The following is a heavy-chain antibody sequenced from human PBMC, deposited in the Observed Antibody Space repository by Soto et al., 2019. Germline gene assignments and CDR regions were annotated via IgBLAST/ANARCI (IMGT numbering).Heavy chain of an antibody. Sequence: QLQLQESGPGLVKPSETLSLTCTVSGGSISSSSYYWGWIRQPPGKGLEWIGSIYYSGSTYYNPSLKSRVTISVDTSKNQFSLKLSSVTAADTAVYYCARSIDGGEFDYWGQGTLVTVSS. J-gene: IGHJ4*02. CDR1: GGSISSSSYY. CDR3: ARSIDGGEFDY. CDR2: IYYSGST. V-gene: IGHV4-39*01. D-gene: IGHD2-21*01.